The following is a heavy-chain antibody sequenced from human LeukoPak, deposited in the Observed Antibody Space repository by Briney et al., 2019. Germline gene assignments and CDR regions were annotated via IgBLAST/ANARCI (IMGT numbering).Heavy chain of an antibody. Sequence: SETLSLTCTVSGGSSNNYYWSWIRQSAGKGLEWIGRIYTSGSTNYNPSLKSRVSMSVDTSKNQFSLRLRSVTAADTAVYYCARGRATLDYWGLGTLVTVSS. J-gene: IGHJ4*02. V-gene: IGHV4-4*07. CDR2: IYTSGST. CDR3: ARGRATLDY. CDR1: GGSSNNYY.